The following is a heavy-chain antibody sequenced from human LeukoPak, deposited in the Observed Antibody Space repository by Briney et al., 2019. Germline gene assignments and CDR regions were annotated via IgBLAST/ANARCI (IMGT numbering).Heavy chain of an antibody. CDR2: ISSSSSYI. Sequence: PGGSLRLSCAASGFTFSSYSMNWVRQAPGKGLEWVSSISSSSSYIFHADSVKGRFTISRDNAKNSLYLQMNSLRAEDTAVYYCAREAGDSGYDVKGSFDYWGQGTLVTVSS. J-gene: IGHJ4*02. CDR1: GFTFSSYS. V-gene: IGHV3-21*01. D-gene: IGHD5-12*01. CDR3: AREAGDSGYDVKGSFDY.